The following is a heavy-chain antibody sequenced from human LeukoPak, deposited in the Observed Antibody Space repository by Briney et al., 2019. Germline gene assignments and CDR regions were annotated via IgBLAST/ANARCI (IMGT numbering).Heavy chain of an antibody. J-gene: IGHJ6*02. D-gene: IGHD6-13*01. Sequence: GGSLRPSCAASVFTFSSYDMHWVRQATGKGLEWVSAIGTAGDTYYPGSVKGRFTISRANAMNSLYLQMNSLRAGDTAVYYCARFPGYSSRTPGYYGMDVWGQGTMVTVSS. CDR3: ARFPGYSSRTPGYYGMDV. V-gene: IGHV3-13*04. CDR1: VFTFSSYD. CDR2: IGTAGDT.